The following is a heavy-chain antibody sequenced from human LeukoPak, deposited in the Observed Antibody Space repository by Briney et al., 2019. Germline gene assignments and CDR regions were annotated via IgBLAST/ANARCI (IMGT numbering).Heavy chain of an antibody. CDR1: GFTFSSYG. CDR2: ISVDGSYK. V-gene: IGHV3-30*18. J-gene: IGHJ4*02. D-gene: IGHD6-19*01. CDR3: AKQYSSGWPFDS. Sequence: GGSLRLSCAASGFTFSSYGMHWVRQAPGKGLEGVAVISVDGSYKFYADSVKGRLTISRDNSKNTLYLQMNSLRAEDTAVYYCAKQYSSGWPFDSWGQGTLVTVSS.